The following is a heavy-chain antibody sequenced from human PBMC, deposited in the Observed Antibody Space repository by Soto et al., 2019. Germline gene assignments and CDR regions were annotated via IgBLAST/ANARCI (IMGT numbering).Heavy chain of an antibody. CDR1: GGTFSSYA. D-gene: IGHD1-7*01. CDR3: VRRAELRRTSGGMDV. Sequence: SVKVSCKASGGTFSSYAISWVRQAPGQGLEWMGGIIPIFGTANYAQKFQGRVTITADESTSTAYMELSSLRSEDTAVYYCVRRAELRRTSGGMDVWGQGTTVTVSS. J-gene: IGHJ6*02. V-gene: IGHV1-69*13. CDR2: IIPIFGTA.